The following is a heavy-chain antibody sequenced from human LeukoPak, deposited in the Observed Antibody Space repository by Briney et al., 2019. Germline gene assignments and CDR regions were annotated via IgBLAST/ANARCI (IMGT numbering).Heavy chain of an antibody. CDR1: GFTFSDYY. CDR3: ARALNWAFDS. Sequence: GGSLRLSCAASGFTFSDYYMSWIRQAPGKGLEWVSYISSSSSYTNYADSVKGRFTISRDNSKNTLYLQMNSLRAEDTAIYYCARALNWAFDSWGQGTLVTVSS. V-gene: IGHV3-11*03. J-gene: IGHJ4*02. D-gene: IGHD7-27*01. CDR2: ISSSSSYT.